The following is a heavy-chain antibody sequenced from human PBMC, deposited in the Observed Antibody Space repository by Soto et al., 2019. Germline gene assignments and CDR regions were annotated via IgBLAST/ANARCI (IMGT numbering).Heavy chain of an antibody. D-gene: IGHD5-12*01. CDR1: GFTVSSNY. V-gene: IGHV3-53*01. Sequence: PGGSLRLSCAASGFTVSSNYLTWVRQAPGKGLKWVSVLYPNGRAYYADSVKGRFTISTDNSKNTLYLQMNSLKAEDTAVYYCAKYPEYSAYDATYFAYWGQGVLVTVSS. CDR2: LYPNGRA. J-gene: IGHJ4*02. CDR3: AKYPEYSAYDATYFAY.